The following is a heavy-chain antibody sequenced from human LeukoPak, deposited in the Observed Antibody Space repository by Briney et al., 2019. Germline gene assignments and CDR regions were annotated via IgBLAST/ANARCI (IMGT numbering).Heavy chain of an antibody. CDR3: AREGYYGSGSPPSLYFDY. V-gene: IGHV3-30-3*01. Sequence: GGCLRLSCAASGLTFRNYVIHWVRQAPGKGLEWVAVTSSDLNVKLYADSVKGRFTISRDNSRSTLYLQMNSLRPEDTAIYYCAREGYYGSGSPPSLYFDYWGQGTLVTVSS. CDR2: TSSDLNVK. CDR1: GLTFRNYV. D-gene: IGHD3-10*01. J-gene: IGHJ4*02.